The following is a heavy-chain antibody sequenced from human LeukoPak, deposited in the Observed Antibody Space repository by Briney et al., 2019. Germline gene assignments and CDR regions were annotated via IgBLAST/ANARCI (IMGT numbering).Heavy chain of an antibody. V-gene: IGHV4-59*01. J-gene: IGHJ4*02. CDR2: IYYSGST. Sequence: PSETLSLTCAVYGGSFSGYYWSWIRQPPGKGLEWIGYIYYSGSTNYNPSLKSRVTISVDTSKNQFSLKLSSVTAADTAVYYCARDYPLDYWGQGTLVTVSS. CDR3: ARDYPLDY. CDR1: GGSFSGYY.